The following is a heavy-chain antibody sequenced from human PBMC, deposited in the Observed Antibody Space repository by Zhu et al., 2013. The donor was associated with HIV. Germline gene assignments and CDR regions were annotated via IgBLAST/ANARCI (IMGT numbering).Heavy chain of an antibody. CDR2: IDYSGSP. D-gene: IGHD4-17*01. J-gene: IGHJ6*02. V-gene: IGHV4-31*03. CDR1: GGSISTAASF. Sequence: VQLQESGPGLVKPSQTLSLTCTVSGGSISTAASFWSWIRQHPGKGLEWIGYIDYSGSPNYSPSLESRVTISVDIFTNQFSLKLTSVTAADTAVYYCARDWADFGAYGVGTITYYGMDVWGQGTTVTVSS. CDR3: ARDWADFGAYGVGTITYYGMDV.